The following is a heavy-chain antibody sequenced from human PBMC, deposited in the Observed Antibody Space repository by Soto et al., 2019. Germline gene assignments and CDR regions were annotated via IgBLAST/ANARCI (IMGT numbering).Heavy chain of an antibody. CDR2: INHSGST. Sequence: QVQLQQWGAGLLKPSETLSLTCAVYGGSFSGYYWIWIRQPPGRGLEWIGEINHSGSTNYNPSLKSRFTISLDPYKNQVSLKLSSVTAADVAVYYCARGDCSGGSCHFDYWGQGTLVTVSS. D-gene: IGHD2-15*01. CDR3: ARGDCSGGSCHFDY. J-gene: IGHJ4*02. V-gene: IGHV4-34*01. CDR1: GGSFSGYY.